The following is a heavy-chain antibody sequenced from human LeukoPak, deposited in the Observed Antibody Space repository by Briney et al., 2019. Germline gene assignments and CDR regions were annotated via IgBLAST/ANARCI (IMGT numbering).Heavy chain of an antibody. CDR2: ISGSGGST. V-gene: IGHV3-23*01. D-gene: IGHD5-18*01. J-gene: IGHJ4*02. CDR1: GFTFSIDA. Sequence: GGSLRLSCAACGFTFSIDAVSGVRQAPGKGLEWVSAISGSGGSTYYADSVKGRFTISKENSKNPLYLQMKSRGAEDTAVYYCAHARGYSYGNFDYWGQGTLVTVSS. CDR3: AHARGYSYGNFDY.